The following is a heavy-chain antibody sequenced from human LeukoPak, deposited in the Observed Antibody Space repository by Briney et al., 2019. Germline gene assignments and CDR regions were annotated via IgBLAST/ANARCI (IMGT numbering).Heavy chain of an antibody. J-gene: IGHJ6*02. CDR3: AKHMSDIVVEPPAYRPGNYGMDV. Sequence: PGRSLRLSCAASGFTFDDYAMHWVRQAPGKGLEWVSGISWNSGSIGYADSVKGRFTISRDNAKKSLYLQMNSLRAEDTALYYCAKHMSDIVVEPPAYRPGNYGMDVWGQGTTVTVSS. D-gene: IGHD2-2*01. CDR2: ISWNSGSI. CDR1: GFTFDDYA. V-gene: IGHV3-9*01.